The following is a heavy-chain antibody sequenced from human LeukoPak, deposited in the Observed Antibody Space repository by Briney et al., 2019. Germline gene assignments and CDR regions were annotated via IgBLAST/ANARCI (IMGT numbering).Heavy chain of an antibody. CDR3: ARDSGTNWFDP. Sequence: ASVKVSCKASGYTFTGYYMHWVRQAPGQGLEWMGIINPSGGSTSYAQKFQGRVTMTRDTPTSTVYMELSSLRSEDTAVYYCARDSGTNWFDPWGQGTLVTVSS. J-gene: IGHJ5*02. CDR1: GYTFTGYY. D-gene: IGHD6-25*01. CDR2: INPSGGST. V-gene: IGHV1-46*01.